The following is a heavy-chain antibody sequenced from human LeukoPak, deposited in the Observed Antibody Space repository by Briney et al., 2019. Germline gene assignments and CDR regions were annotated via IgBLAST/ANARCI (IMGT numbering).Heavy chain of an antibody. Sequence: ASVKVSCKASGYTFINYGLTWVRQAPEQGVEWMGWISAYTGSTNYAQKLQGRVTMPTDPSTSTAYMDLRSLRSDDTAVYYCARTVGATGAFDIWGQGTMVIVSS. D-gene: IGHD1-26*01. CDR3: ARTVGATGAFDI. CDR2: ISAYTGST. V-gene: IGHV1-18*01. J-gene: IGHJ3*02. CDR1: GYTFINYG.